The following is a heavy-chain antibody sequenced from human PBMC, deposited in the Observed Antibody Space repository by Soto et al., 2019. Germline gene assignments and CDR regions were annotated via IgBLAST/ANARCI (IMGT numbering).Heavy chain of an antibody. CDR1: GFTFRGHG. Sequence: QVLLVESGGGVVPPGTSLRLSCAASGFTFRGHGMHWVRQAPGKGLEWVAVVSNTGSVTYYADSVKGRLTISRDNSRNTLSLQMNSLTSEDTAGYYCAKEGTGSRYSFDVWGQGTMVTVSS. CDR3: AKEGTGSRYSFDV. CDR2: VSNTGSVT. D-gene: IGHD2-15*01. J-gene: IGHJ3*01. V-gene: IGHV3-30*18.